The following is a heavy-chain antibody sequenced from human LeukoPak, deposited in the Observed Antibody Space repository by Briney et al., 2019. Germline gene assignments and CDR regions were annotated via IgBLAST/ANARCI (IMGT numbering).Heavy chain of an antibody. Sequence: GASVKVSCKASGYTFTSYYMHWVRQAPGQGLEWMGIINPSGGTTSYAQKFQGRVTLTRETSTTTVYMELSSLRSEDTAVYYCARDLSSCWFDPWGQGTLVTVSS. CDR1: GYTFTSYY. V-gene: IGHV1-46*01. D-gene: IGHD6-13*01. CDR3: ARDLSSCWFDP. CDR2: INPSGGTT. J-gene: IGHJ5*02.